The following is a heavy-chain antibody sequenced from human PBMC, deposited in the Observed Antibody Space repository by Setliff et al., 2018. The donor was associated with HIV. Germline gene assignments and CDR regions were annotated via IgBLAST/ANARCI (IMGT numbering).Heavy chain of an antibody. CDR1: GGSISSDSYY. J-gene: IGHJ3*01. Sequence: LSLTCTVSGGSISSDSYYWGWIRQPPGKGLEWIGSIYYSESTYYNPSLKSRVTISVDTSKNQFSLKLSSVTAADTAVYFCARDNSVGSGWRLDAFDVWGQGTMVTVSS. CDR2: IYYSEST. D-gene: IGHD6-19*01. CDR3: ARDNSVGSGWRLDAFDV. V-gene: IGHV4-39*07.